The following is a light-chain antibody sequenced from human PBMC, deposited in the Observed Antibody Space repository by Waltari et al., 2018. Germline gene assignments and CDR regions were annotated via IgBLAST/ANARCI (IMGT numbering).Light chain of an antibody. CDR2: VNSDGGH. V-gene: IGLV4-69*01. Sequence: QLVLTQSPSASASLGASVKPTCTLSSGHSSNVIAWLQQRPEKGPGYLMKVNSDGGHSKGDEIPDRFSGSSSGAERYLTISSLQSEDEGDYYCQTGGHGTWVFGGGTKLTVL. CDR1: SGHSSNV. CDR3: QTGGHGTWV. J-gene: IGLJ3*02.